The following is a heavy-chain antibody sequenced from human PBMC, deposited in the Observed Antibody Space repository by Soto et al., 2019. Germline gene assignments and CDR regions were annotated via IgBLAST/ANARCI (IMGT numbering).Heavy chain of an antibody. Sequence: EVQLVESGGGLVQPGGSLRLSCEASGFTVSSNYMSWVRQSPGKGLEWVSVIYSGGTAYYADSVKARFTISRDNAKNTLYLQMNSLRAEDTAVYYCARAPYQQWYGMDVWGQGTTVTVSS. CDR2: IYSGGTA. D-gene: IGHD6-19*01. CDR3: ARAPYQQWYGMDV. J-gene: IGHJ6*02. CDR1: GFTVSSNY. V-gene: IGHV3-66*01.